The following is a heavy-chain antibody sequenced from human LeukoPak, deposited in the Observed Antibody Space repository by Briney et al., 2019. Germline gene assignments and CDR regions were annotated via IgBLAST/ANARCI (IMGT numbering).Heavy chain of an antibody. Sequence: GASVTVSCKASGYTFTNYYVHWVRQAPGQGLEWMGVINPSAGSTNYSQKFQGRVTMTRNMSTSTVYMELSSLRSEDTAVFYCARDGYYDTSGYYFSQNYYYYYMDVWGKGTTVTVSS. CDR1: GYTFTNYY. D-gene: IGHD3-22*01. V-gene: IGHV1-46*01. CDR3: ARDGYYDTSGYYFSQNYYYYYMDV. CDR2: INPSAGST. J-gene: IGHJ6*03.